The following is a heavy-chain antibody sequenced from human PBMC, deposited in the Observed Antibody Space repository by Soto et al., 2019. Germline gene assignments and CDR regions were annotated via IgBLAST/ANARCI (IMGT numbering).Heavy chain of an antibody. Sequence: ASVKVSCKASGYTFTSYAMHWVRQAPGQRLEWMGWINAGNGNTKYSQKFQGRVTITRDTSASTAYMELSSLRSEDTAVYYCASSGYCSGGSCYWYYFDYWGQGTLVTVSS. V-gene: IGHV1-3*01. J-gene: IGHJ4*02. CDR1: GYTFTSYA. D-gene: IGHD2-15*01. CDR3: ASSGYCSGGSCYWYYFDY. CDR2: INAGNGNT.